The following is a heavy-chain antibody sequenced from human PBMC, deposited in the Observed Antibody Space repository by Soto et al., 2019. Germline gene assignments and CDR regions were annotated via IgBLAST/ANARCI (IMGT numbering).Heavy chain of an antibody. J-gene: IGHJ6*03. D-gene: IGHD6-13*01. V-gene: IGHV4-39*01. Sequence: SETLSLTCTVSGGSISSSRYYWGWIRQPPGKGLEWIGSIYYSGSTYYNPSLKSRVTISVDTSKNQFSLKLSSVTAADTAVYYCASLVGGSSWYYYYYMDVWGKGTTVTVSS. CDR2: IYYSGST. CDR1: GGSISSSRYY. CDR3: ASLVGGSSWYYYYYMDV.